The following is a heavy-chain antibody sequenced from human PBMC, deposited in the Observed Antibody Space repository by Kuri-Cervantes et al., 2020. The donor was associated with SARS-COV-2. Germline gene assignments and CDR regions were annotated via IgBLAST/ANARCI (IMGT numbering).Heavy chain of an antibody. V-gene: IGHV1-46*01. Sequence: SVNVSCKASGYTFTIYYMHWVRQAPGQGLEWMGIINPSGGSTSYAQKFQGRVTMTRDTSTSTVYMELSSLRSDDTAVYYCARGSALMVGATGNYYYYMDVRGKGTTVTVSS. CDR1: GYTFTIYY. J-gene: IGHJ6*03. CDR3: ARGSALMVGATGNYYYYMDV. CDR2: INPSGGST. D-gene: IGHD1-26*01.